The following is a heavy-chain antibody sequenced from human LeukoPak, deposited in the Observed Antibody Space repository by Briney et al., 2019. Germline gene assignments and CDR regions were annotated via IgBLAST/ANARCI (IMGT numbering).Heavy chain of an antibody. CDR1: GGSISSYY. V-gene: IGHV4-59*05. J-gene: IGHJ4*02. Sequence: PSETLSLTCTVSGGSISSYYWSWIRQPPGKGLEWIGSIYYSGSTYYNPSLKSRVTISVDTSKNQFSLKLSSVTAADTAVYYCARHGTYDFWDLTPFDYWGQGTLVTVSS. D-gene: IGHD3-3*01. CDR2: IYYSGST. CDR3: ARHGTYDFWDLTPFDY.